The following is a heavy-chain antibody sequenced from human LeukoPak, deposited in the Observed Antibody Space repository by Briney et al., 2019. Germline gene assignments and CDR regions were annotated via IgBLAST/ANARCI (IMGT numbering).Heavy chain of an antibody. CDR2: IKEDGSEK. CDR3: AELGITMIGGV. J-gene: IGHJ6*04. Sequence: GGSLRLSCAASGFSFSSYWMSWVRQAPGKRLEWVANIKEDGSEKYYVDSVKGRFTISRDNAKKSLYLQMNSLRAEDTAVYYCAELGITMIGGVWGKGTTVTISS. D-gene: IGHD3-10*02. CDR1: GFSFSSYW. V-gene: IGHV3-7*01.